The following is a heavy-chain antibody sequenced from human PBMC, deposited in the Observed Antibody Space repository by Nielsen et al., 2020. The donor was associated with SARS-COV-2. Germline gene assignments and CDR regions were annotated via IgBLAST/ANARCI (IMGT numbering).Heavy chain of an antibody. CDR3: ARLIANRQWLDHYYFDY. CDR1: GFTFSSYS. Sequence: GESLKISCAASGFTFSSYSMNWVRQAPGKGLEWVSYISSSSSTIYYADSVKGRFTISRDNAKNSLYLQMNSLRAEDTAVYYCARLIANRQWLDHYYFDYWGQGTLVTVSS. J-gene: IGHJ4*02. CDR2: ISSSSSTI. D-gene: IGHD6-19*01. V-gene: IGHV3-48*04.